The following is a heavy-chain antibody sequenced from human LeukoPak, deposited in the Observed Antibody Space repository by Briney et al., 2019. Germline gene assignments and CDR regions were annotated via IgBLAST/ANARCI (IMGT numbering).Heavy chain of an antibody. CDR3: ARQYYYDSSGYSQGY. CDR1: GYTFTGYY. V-gene: IGHV1-2*06. Sequence: ASVKVSCKASGYTFTGYYMHWVRQAPGQGLEWMGRINPNSGGTNYAQKFQGRVTMTRDTSISTAYMELSRLGSDDTAVYYCARQYYYDSSGYSQGYWGQGTLVTVSS. J-gene: IGHJ4*02. CDR2: INPNSGGT. D-gene: IGHD3-22*01.